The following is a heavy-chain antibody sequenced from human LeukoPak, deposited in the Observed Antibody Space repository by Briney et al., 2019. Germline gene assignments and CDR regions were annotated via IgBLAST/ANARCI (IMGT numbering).Heavy chain of an antibody. CDR3: ARGDDYGGDYYYYYYMDV. Sequence: GGSLRLFCAASGFTLDDYGISWVRQAPGKGLEWVSGINWNGGSTGYADSVKGRLTISRDNAKNSLYLQMNSLRAEDTAVYYCARGDDYGGDYYYYYYMDVWGKGTTVTVSS. CDR1: GFTLDDYG. J-gene: IGHJ6*03. D-gene: IGHD4-23*01. CDR2: INWNGGST. V-gene: IGHV3-20*04.